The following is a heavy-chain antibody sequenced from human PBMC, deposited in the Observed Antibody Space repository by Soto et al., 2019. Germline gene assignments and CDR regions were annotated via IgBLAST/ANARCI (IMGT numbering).Heavy chain of an antibody. J-gene: IGHJ2*01. Sequence: EVQLVESGGGLVQPGGSLRLSCAASGFTFSSYWMSWVRQAPGKGLEWVANIKQDGSEKYYVDSVKGRFTISRDNAKNSLYLQMNSLRAEDTAVYYCARMVVLRYFDWLLSASALWYFDLWGRGTLVTVSS. CDR3: ARMVVLRYFDWLLSASALWYFDL. CDR1: GFTFSSYW. D-gene: IGHD3-9*01. CDR2: IKQDGSEK. V-gene: IGHV3-7*01.